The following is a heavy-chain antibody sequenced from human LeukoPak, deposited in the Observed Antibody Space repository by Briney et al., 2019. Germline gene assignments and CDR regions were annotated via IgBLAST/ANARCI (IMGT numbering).Heavy chain of an antibody. CDR2: VYNRGGT. V-gene: IGHV4-61*02. CDR1: GGSGGSVSSGSYF. J-gene: IGHJ4*02. CDR3: ARKGNYPYYFDY. D-gene: IGHD1-7*01. Sequence: PSETLSLTCTVSGGSGGSVSSGSYFWSWIRQPAGKGLEWIGRVYNRGGTNYNPFLKSRVSISVDTSKNHVSLRLNFVTAADTAVYYCARKGNYPYYFDYWGQGTLVTVSS.